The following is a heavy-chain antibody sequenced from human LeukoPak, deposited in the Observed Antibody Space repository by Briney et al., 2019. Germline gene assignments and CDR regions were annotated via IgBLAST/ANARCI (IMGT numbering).Heavy chain of an antibody. D-gene: IGHD5-18*01. CDR2: FSGSGGST. V-gene: IGHV3-23*01. CDR3: AKGVYSYPSRFDY. Sequence: GGSLRLSCAASGFTFSTYAMSWVRQAPGKGLEWVSVFSGSGGSTYYADSVKGRFTISRDNPKNTLYLQMNSLRAEDTAVYYCAKGVYSYPSRFDYWGQGILVTVSS. J-gene: IGHJ4*02. CDR1: GFTFSTYA.